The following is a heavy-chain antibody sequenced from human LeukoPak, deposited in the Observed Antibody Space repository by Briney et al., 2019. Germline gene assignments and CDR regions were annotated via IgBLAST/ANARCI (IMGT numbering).Heavy chain of an antibody. V-gene: IGHV1-69*05. D-gene: IGHD3-22*01. CDR1: GGTFSSYT. Sequence: ASVKVSCKASGGTFSSYTISWVRQAPGPGLEWMGRIIPIFGIANYAQKFQGRVTITTDESTSTAYMELSSLRFEDTAVYYCARDQDYYDSSGHDYWGQGTLVTVSS. J-gene: IGHJ4*02. CDR3: ARDQDYYDSSGHDY. CDR2: IIPIFGIA.